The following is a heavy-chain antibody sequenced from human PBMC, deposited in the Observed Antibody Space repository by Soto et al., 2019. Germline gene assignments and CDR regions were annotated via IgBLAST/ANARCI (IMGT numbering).Heavy chain of an antibody. J-gene: IGHJ4*02. CDR2: IFYSGST. D-gene: IGHD1-26*01. V-gene: IGHV4-31*03. CDR3: ARVDTSMGATCVSY. Sequence: SETLSLTCTVSGGSISSGGYYWSWIRQHPGKGLEWIGYIFYSGSTYHNPSLKSRVSISVDTSKNQFSLNLSSVTAADTAVYYCARVDTSMGATCVSYWGQGTLVTVSS. CDR1: GGSISSGGYY.